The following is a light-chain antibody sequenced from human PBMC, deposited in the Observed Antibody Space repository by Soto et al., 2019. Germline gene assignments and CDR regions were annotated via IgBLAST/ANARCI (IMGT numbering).Light chain of an antibody. CDR1: QSISRL. CDR3: QQYNSAPLT. CDR2: DAS. V-gene: IGKV1-5*01. J-gene: IGKJ4*01. Sequence: DIQMTQSPSPLSASVGDRVTITCRATQSISRLLAWYQQKPGKAPKVMIWDASTLQRGVPSRFSGSGSGTECTLTISSLQPDDVATYYCQQYNSAPLTLGGGTKVDIK.